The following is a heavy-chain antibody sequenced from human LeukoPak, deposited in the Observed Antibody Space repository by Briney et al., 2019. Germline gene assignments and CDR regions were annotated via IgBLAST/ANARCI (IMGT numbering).Heavy chain of an antibody. CDR3: AKDAAKELDS. J-gene: IGHJ4*02. Sequence: HPGGSLRLSCAASGFTFTTYSLHWVRQAPGKGLEWVAVISYDGSDKYYADSVKGRFTVSRDNSKDMLYLQMNSLRTEDTAIYFCAKDAAKELDSWGQGTLVTVSS. CDR1: GFTFTTYS. V-gene: IGHV3-30*04. CDR2: ISYDGSDK.